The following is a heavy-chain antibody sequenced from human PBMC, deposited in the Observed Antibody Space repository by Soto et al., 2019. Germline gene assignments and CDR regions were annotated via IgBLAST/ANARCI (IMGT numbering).Heavy chain of an antibody. CDR2: IYYSGST. J-gene: IGHJ4*02. CDR3: ARGPSIAAAGMDY. V-gene: IGHV4-31*03. CDR1: GGSISSGGYY. D-gene: IGHD6-13*01. Sequence: PSETLSLTCTVSGGSISSGGYYWSWIRQHPGKGLEWIGYIYYSGSTYYNPSLKSRVTISVDTSKNQFSLKLSSVTAADTAVYYCARGPSIAAAGMDYCGQGTLVTGS.